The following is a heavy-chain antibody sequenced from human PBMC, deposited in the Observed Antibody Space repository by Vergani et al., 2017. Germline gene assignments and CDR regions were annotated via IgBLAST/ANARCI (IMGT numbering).Heavy chain of an antibody. CDR1: GGSINSHNYY. J-gene: IGHJ4*02. CDR2: IHTSGST. Sequence: QVQLQESGPGLVKPSQTLSLTCTVSGGSINSHNYYWSWIRQPAGKGLEWIGRIHTSGSTNYNPSLKSRVTMSEDTSKNQFSLNLTSVTAADTAVYFCARGSXLGGICYKPLFDDWGQGILVTVSS. V-gene: IGHV4-61*02. CDR3: ARGSXLGGICYKPLFDD. D-gene: IGHD2-15*01.